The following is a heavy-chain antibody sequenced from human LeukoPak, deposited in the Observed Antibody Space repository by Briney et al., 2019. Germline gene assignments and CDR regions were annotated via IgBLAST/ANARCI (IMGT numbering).Heavy chain of an antibody. J-gene: IGHJ3*02. CDR1: GYTFTGYG. D-gene: IGHD3-10*01. CDR2: ISAYNGNT. Sequence: ASVKVSCKASGYTFTGYGISWVRQAPGQGLEWMGWISAYNGNTNYAQKLQGRVTMTTDTSTSTAYMELRSLRSDDTAVYYCARDKPLWFGELLSPAADAFDIWGQGTMVTVSS. V-gene: IGHV1-18*01. CDR3: ARDKPLWFGELLSPAADAFDI.